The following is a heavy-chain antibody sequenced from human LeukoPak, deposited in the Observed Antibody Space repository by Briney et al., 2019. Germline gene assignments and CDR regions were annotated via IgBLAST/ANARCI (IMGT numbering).Heavy chain of an antibody. Sequence: GGSLRLSCAASGFTFSSYAMHWVRQAPGKGLEYVSAISSNGGSTYYANSVKGRFTISRDNSKNTLYLQMGSLRAEDMAVYYCAREEGGASDIWGQGTMVTVSS. CDR1: GFTFSSYA. CDR2: ISSNGGST. D-gene: IGHD1-26*01. J-gene: IGHJ3*02. V-gene: IGHV3-64*01. CDR3: AREEGGASDI.